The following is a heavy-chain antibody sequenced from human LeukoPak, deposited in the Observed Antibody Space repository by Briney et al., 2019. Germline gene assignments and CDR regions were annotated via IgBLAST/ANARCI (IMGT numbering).Heavy chain of an antibody. CDR1: GFTFSSYS. D-gene: IGHD3-22*01. CDR2: ISSSSSYI. V-gene: IGHV3-21*04. Sequence: GGSLRLSCAASGFTFSSYSMNWVRQAPGKGLEWVSSISSSSSYIYYADSVKGRFTISRDNAKNSLYLQMNSLRAEDTAVYYCAKGARVSSGFDDAFDIWGQGTMVTVSS. CDR3: AKGARVSSGFDDAFDI. J-gene: IGHJ3*02.